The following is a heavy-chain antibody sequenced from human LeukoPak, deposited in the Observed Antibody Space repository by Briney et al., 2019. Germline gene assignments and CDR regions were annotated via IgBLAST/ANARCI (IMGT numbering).Heavy chain of an antibody. J-gene: IGHJ4*02. CDR2: LSGNGVKT. V-gene: IGHV3-23*01. Sequence: GGSLRLSCAASGFTFSSYAMAWVRQAPGKGLEWVSALSGNGVKTYYADSVKGRFTIFRDNSENILYLQMSSLRAEDTAIYYCAKDLSYGYKDWGQGTLVTVSS. CDR1: GFTFSSYA. CDR3: AKDLSYGYKD. D-gene: IGHD3-16*01.